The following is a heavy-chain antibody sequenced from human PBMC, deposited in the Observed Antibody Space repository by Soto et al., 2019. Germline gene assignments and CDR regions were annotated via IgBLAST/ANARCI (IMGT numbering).Heavy chain of an antibody. V-gene: IGHV4-30-4*01. CDR2: INDRGSS. J-gene: IGHJ6*02. D-gene: IGHD1-7*01. CDR1: GGSISSGDNY. Sequence: PSETLSLTCTVSGGSISSGDNYCSWIRQPPGKGLQLIGEINDRGSSDYNPSLKSRVTISIDASKNHVTLELTSVTAADTAVYYRASSDNRNSLYGVDVWGQGTAVTVAS. CDR3: ASSDNRNSLYGVDV.